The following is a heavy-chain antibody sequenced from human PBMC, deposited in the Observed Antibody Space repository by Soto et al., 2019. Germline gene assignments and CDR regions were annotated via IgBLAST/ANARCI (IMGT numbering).Heavy chain of an antibody. D-gene: IGHD1-26*01. CDR2: ISYDGSNK. J-gene: IGHJ5*02. CDR3: AKDPGSGSS. V-gene: IGHV3-30-3*01. Sequence: QVQLVESGGGVVQPGRSLRLSCAASGFTFSSYAMHWVRQAPGKGLEWVAVISYDGSNKYYADSVKGRFTISRDNSKNTLYLQMNSLRAEDTAVYYCAKDPGSGSSWGQGTLVTVSS. CDR1: GFTFSSYA.